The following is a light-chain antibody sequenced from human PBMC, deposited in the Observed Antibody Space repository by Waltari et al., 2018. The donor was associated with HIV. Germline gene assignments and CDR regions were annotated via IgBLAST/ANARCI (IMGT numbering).Light chain of an antibody. J-gene: IGKJ1*01. CDR2: GAS. CDR3: QQYLDWPPWT. V-gene: IGKV3D-15*01. Sequence: EIVLTQSPAPLSASPGQRVPLSGRARKNTGANLAWNRQGPGQPPSLLIHGASSRDPGIPARFTGRGTGTEFALQISNLQSDDAGVDYCQQYLDWPPWTFGQGTKVEI. CDR1: KNTGAN.